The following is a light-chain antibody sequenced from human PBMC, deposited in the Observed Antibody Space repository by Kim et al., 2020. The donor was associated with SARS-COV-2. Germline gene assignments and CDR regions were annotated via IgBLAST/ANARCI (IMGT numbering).Light chain of an antibody. V-gene: IGKV3-15*01. CDR3: QQYMKWPLT. CDR1: QSISSY. CDR2: GAS. Sequence: EIVMTQSPATLSVSPGERATLSCRAGQSISSYLAWYQQTPGHVPRLLIYGASTRATGIPARFSGSGSGTEFTLTISSLQSEDFAVYYCQQYMKWPLTFGGGTKVEIK. J-gene: IGKJ4*01.